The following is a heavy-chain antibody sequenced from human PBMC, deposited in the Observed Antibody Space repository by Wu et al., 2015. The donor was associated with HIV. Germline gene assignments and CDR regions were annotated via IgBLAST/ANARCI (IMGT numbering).Heavy chain of an antibody. CDR2: LNPNSGVT. D-gene: IGHD2-8*01. J-gene: IGHJ4*02. CDR1: GYTFTSHY. CDR3: ARQDCTDGICRGYFDF. V-gene: IGHV1-2*02. Sequence: QVQLVQSGAEVKKPGAAVKVSCKASGYTFTSHYIHWVRQAPGQGLEWMGWLNPNSGVTNYAEKFQGRVTLTRDTSITTAYMELERLRSDDTAEYYCARQDCTDGICRGYFDFWGQGSLVTVSS.